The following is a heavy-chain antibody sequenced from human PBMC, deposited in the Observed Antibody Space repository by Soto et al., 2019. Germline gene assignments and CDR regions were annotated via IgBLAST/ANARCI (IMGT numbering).Heavy chain of an antibody. V-gene: IGHV1-69*06. Sequence: QVQLVQSGAEVRKPGSSVKVSCEASGGSFNNYVISWLRQAPGQGLEWMGGIIPNYEAANYAQKFRGRLTITADKATNTAYMELNSLRPEDTATYYCARYWNAGTLYGAFDIWGQGTTVIGS. J-gene: IGHJ3*02. CDR1: GGSFNNYV. D-gene: IGHD4-17*01. CDR3: ARYWNAGTLYGAFDI. CDR2: IIPNYEAA.